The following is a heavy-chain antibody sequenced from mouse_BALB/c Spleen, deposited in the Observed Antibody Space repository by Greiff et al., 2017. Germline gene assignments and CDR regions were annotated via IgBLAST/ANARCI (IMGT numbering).Heavy chain of an antibody. CDR3: ARFYDYGAMDY. CDR1: GFNIKDTY. D-gene: IGHD2-4*01. J-gene: IGHJ4*01. CDR2: IDPANGNT. V-gene: IGHV14-3*02. Sequence: VQLQQSGAELVKPGASVKLSCTASGFNIKDTYMHWVKQRPEQGLEWIGRIDPANGNTKYDPKFQGKATITADTSSNTAYLQLSSLTSEDTAVYYCARFYDYGAMDYWGQGTSVTVSS.